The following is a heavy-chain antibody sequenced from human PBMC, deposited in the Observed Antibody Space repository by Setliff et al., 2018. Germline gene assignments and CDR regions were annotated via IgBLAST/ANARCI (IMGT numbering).Heavy chain of an antibody. CDR3: ARGVRTGHLDS. D-gene: IGHD1-1*01. J-gene: IGHJ4*02. V-gene: IGHV4-38-2*01. CDR2: MYPGRST. Sequence: PSETLSLTCDVSGYSITSGHYWGWIRQPPGKGLEWIGSMYPGRSTYYNPSLKSRVTMSVDTSKKQFSLKLSSVTAADTAVYFCARGVRTGHLDSWGQGTLVTVSS. CDR1: GYSITSGHY.